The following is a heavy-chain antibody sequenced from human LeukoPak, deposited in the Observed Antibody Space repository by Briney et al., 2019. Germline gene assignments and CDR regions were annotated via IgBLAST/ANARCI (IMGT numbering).Heavy chain of an antibody. D-gene: IGHD3-3*01. CDR1: GFTFSSYG. CDR3: ARDPGVVIYYFDL. V-gene: IGHV3-33*01. J-gene: IGHJ4*02. Sequence: PGGSLRLSCEVSGFTFSSYGMHWVRQAPGKGLEWVALIWYDGSNKYYADSVKGRFTISRDDFKNTLYLQMNSLRAEDTAVYYCARDPGVVIYYFDLWGQGTLVTVSS. CDR2: IWYDGSNK.